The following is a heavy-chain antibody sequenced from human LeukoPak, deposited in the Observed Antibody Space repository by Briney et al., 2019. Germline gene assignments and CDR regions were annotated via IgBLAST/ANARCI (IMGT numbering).Heavy chain of an antibody. D-gene: IGHD3-3*01. CDR2: IKQDGSEK. V-gene: IGHV3-7*01. CDR3: AKGDKELVFKRGKGGFDP. J-gene: IGHJ5*02. Sequence: QPGGSLRLSCAASGFTFSSYWMSWVRQAPGKGLEWVANIKQDGSEKYYVDSMKGRFTISRDNSKNTLYLQMNSLRAEDTAVYYCAKGDKELVFKRGKGGFDPWGQGTLVTVSS. CDR1: GFTFSSYW.